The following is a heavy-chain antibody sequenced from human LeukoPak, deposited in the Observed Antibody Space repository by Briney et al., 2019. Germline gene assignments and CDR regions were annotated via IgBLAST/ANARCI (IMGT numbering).Heavy chain of an antibody. D-gene: IGHD3-10*01. CDR1: GGTFSSYA. CDR2: IIPIFGTA. CDR3: ARDTMVRGRNTGMDV. V-gene: IGHV1-69*01. Sequence: SVKVSFKASGGTFSSYAISWVRQAPGQGLEWMGGIIPIFGTANYSQKFQGRVTITADESTSTAYMELSSLRSEDTAVYYCARDTMVRGRNTGMDVWGQGTTVTVSS. J-gene: IGHJ6*02.